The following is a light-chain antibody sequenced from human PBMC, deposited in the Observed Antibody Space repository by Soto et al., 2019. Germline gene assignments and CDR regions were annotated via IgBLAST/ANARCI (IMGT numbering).Light chain of an antibody. V-gene: IGLV1-51*01. CDR3: GTWDSSLSAYV. CDR1: SSNIGNNY. J-gene: IGLJ1*01. Sequence: QSVLTQPPSVSAAPGQKVTISCSGSSSNIGNNYVSWYQQLPGTAPKLLIYDNNKRPSGIPDRFSDPKSGTSATLGITGLQTGDEADYYCGTWDSSLSAYVFGTGTKLTVL. CDR2: DNN.